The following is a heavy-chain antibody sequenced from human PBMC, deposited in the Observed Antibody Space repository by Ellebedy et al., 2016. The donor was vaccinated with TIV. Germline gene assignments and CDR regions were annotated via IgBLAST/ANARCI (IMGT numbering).Heavy chain of an antibody. CDR1: GYTFTDYD. J-gene: IGHJ4*02. D-gene: IGHD7-27*01. V-gene: IGHV1-8*01. CDR2: MNPSSGST. CDR3: ANHLPLTGDFDY. Sequence: ASVQVSCKASGYTFTDYDINWVRQATGQGLEWLGWMNPSSGSTGYARKFQGRVTMTRDTSINTAYMELRSLTSEDTAVYYCANHLPLTGDFDYWGQGTLVTVSS.